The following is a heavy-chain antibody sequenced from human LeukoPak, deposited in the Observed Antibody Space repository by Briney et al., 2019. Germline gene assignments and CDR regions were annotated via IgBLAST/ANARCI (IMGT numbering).Heavy chain of an antibody. CDR3: TANFDF. CDR2: IWYDGSNK. CDR1: GLSLSNYP. Sequence: GGSLRLSCEASGLSLSNYPMHWVRQPPGKGLEWVAVIWYDGSNKYYADSVKGRFTISRDNSKDTLYVQMNSLRAEDTAMYYCTANFDFWGQGTLVTVSS. V-gene: IGHV3-33*08. D-gene: IGHD2-21*02. J-gene: IGHJ4*02.